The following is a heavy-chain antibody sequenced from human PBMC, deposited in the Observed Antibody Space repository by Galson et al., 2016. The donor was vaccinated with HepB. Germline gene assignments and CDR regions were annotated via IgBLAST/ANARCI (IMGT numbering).Heavy chain of an antibody. D-gene: IGHD2-8*01. V-gene: IGHV3-33*01. J-gene: IGHJ6*02. CDR1: GFTFGRHG. CDR3: ARDRGVYVYYSYGMDV. Sequence: SLRLSCAASGFTFGRHGMHWVRQAPGKGPEWVAVIWYDGSNKYYADSVKGRFTISRDNSGNTVYLQMNGLRADDTAVYYCARDRGVYVYYSYGMDVWGQGTTVAVSS. CDR2: IWYDGSNK.